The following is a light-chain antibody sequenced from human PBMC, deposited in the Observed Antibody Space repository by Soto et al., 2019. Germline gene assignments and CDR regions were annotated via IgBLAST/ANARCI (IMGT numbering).Light chain of an antibody. CDR1: RSVYNN. V-gene: IGKV3-15*01. Sequence: EIMMTQFPATLSMSPGERATLSCRASRSVYNNLAWYQQKPGQAPRLLIYGASTRATGVPARFSGSGSGTEFTLTISNLQSEDVAVYYCQQYNTWPPITFGGGTKVDIK. J-gene: IGKJ4*01. CDR2: GAS. CDR3: QQYNTWPPIT.